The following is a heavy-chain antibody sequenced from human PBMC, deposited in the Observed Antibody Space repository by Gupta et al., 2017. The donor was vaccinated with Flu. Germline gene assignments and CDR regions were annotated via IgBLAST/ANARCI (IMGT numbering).Heavy chain of an antibody. CDR3: ARDRIAARFPYYYYYMDV. CDR2: INTGGNTI. D-gene: IGHD6-6*01. J-gene: IGHJ6*03. CDR1: GIKFSAYS. V-gene: IGHV3-11*01. Sequence: QVQLVESGRCSAKPGGSLRLSCAAPGIKFSAYSISRRRQGPGKGLEWVSYINTGGNTIYDADSVKGRFTISRDDAEKSLYLKMSSLRAEDTAVYYCARDRIAARFPYYYYYMDVWGKGTTVTVSS.